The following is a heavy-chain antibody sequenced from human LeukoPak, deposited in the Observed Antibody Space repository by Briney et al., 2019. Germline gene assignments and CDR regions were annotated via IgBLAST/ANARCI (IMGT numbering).Heavy chain of an antibody. J-gene: IGHJ4*02. CDR2: ISWNSGSI. V-gene: IGHV3-9*01. CDR1: GLTFDDYA. CDR3: AKDPVGGGYSYGYFDY. D-gene: IGHD5-18*01. Sequence: PGRSLRLSCAASGLTFDDYAMHWVRHAPGKGLEWVSGISWNSGSIGYADSVKGRFTISRDNAKNSLYLQMNSLRAEDTALYYCAKDPVGGGYSYGYFDYWGQGTLVTVSS.